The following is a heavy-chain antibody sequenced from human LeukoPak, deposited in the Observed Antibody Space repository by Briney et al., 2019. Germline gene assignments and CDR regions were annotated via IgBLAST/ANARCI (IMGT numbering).Heavy chain of an antibody. CDR2: INPNSGGT. CDR1: GYTFTGYY. D-gene: IGHD3-3*01. Sequence: ASVKVSCKASGYTFTGYYMHWVRLAPGQGLEWMGWINPNSGGTNYAQKFQGRVTMTRDTSISTAYMELSRLRSDDTAVYYCARGYDFWSGKKRFDPWGQGTLVTVSS. J-gene: IGHJ5*02. CDR3: ARGYDFWSGKKRFDP. V-gene: IGHV1-2*02.